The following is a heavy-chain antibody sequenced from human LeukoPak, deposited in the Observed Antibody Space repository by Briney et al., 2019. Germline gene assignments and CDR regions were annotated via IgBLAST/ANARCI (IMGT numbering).Heavy chain of an antibody. Sequence: PGGSLRLSCAASGFTFSSYAMPWVRQAPGKGLEWVAVISYDGSNKYYADSVKGRFTISRDNSKNTLYLQMNSLRAEDTAVYYCARDLYETYYYYGMDVWGQGTTVTVSS. D-gene: IGHD2-8*01. CDR1: GFTFSSYA. CDR3: ARDLYETYYYYGMDV. J-gene: IGHJ6*02. V-gene: IGHV3-30*04. CDR2: ISYDGSNK.